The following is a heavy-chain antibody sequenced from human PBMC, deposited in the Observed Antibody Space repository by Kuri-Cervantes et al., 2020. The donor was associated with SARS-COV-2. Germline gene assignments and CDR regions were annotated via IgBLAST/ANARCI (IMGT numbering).Heavy chain of an antibody. CDR2: IYYTGST. D-gene: IGHD3-3*01. J-gene: IGHJ4*02. Sequence: SETLSPTCTVSGGSISSSSYYWGWIRQPPGKGLEWIGSIYYTGSTYYNLSLKSRVTISVETSKNQYALKLSSVTAADTAVYYCARRSTSITIFGVVKINPFDYWGQGTLVTVSS. V-gene: IGHV4-39*01. CDR3: ARRSTSITIFGVVKINPFDY. CDR1: GGSISSSSYY.